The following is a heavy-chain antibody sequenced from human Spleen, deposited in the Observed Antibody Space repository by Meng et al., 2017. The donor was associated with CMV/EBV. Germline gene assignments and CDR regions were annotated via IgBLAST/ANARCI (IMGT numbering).Heavy chain of an antibody. Sequence: GGSLRLSCTASGFIFGDYAMHWVRQAPGKGLEWVSGISWNSDNIEYAGSVKGRFTISRDNAKNSLYLQMDSLRAEDTALYYCAKDTSALIVATPRDSWGQGTLVTVSS. CDR1: GFIFGDYA. CDR2: ISWNSDNI. J-gene: IGHJ4*02. CDR3: AKDTSALIVATPRDS. D-gene: IGHD5-12*01. V-gene: IGHV3-9*01.